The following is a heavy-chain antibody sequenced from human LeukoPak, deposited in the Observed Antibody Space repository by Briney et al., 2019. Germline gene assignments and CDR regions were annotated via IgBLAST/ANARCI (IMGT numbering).Heavy chain of an antibody. V-gene: IGHV1-3*01. D-gene: IGHD2-2*01. J-gene: IGHJ4*02. CDR1: GYTFTTYG. CDR3: ARGSTSDWPLDH. Sequence: ASVKVSCKASGYTFTTYGVSWVRQAPGQRFEWMGWIDAGNGDTRYSQKFQSRVTITRDTSASTAYIELRSLRSEDTAMYYCARGSTSDWPLDHWGQETLVTISS. CDR2: IDAGNGDT.